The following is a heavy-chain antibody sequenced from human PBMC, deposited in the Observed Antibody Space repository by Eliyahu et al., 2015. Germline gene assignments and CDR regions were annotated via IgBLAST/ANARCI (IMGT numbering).Heavy chain of an antibody. CDR3: ARDLYFLEWLLPYYYYYGMDV. D-gene: IGHD3-3*01. CDR2: IYHSGST. CDR1: GYSISSGYY. V-gene: IGHV4-38-2*02. Sequence: QVQLQESGPGLVKPSETLSLTCTVSGYSISSGYYWGWIRQPPGKGLEWIGSIYHSGSTYYNPSLKSRVTISVDTSKNQFSLKLSSVTAADTAVYYCARDLYFLEWLLPYYYYYGMDVWGQGTTVTVSS. J-gene: IGHJ6*02.